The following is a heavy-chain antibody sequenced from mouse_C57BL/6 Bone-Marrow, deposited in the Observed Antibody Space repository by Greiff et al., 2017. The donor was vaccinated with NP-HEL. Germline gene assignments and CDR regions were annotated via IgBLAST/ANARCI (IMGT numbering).Heavy chain of an antibody. CDR3: ARGGDGYSWFAY. Sequence: VNVVESGAELVKPGASVKISCKASGYAFSSYWMNWVKQRPGKGLEWIGQIYPGDGDTNYNGKFKGKATLTADKSSSTAYMQLSSLTSEDSAVYYCARGGDGYSWFAYWGQGTLVTVSA. CDR2: IYPGDGDT. D-gene: IGHD2-3*01. CDR1: GYAFSSYW. J-gene: IGHJ3*01. V-gene: IGHV1-80*01.